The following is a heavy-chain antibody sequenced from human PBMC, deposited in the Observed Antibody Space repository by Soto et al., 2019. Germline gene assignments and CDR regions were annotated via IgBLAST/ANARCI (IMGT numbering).Heavy chain of an antibody. J-gene: IGHJ4*02. CDR1: GFTFSSYG. CDR3: AKDRYSSSWYFDY. D-gene: IGHD6-13*01. V-gene: IGHV3-30*18. Sequence: GGSLRLSCAASGFTFSSYGMHWVRQAPGKGLEWVAVISYDGSNKYYADSVKGRFTISRDNSKNTLYLQMNSLGAEDTAVYYCAKDRYSSSWYFDYWGQGTLVTVSS. CDR2: ISYDGSNK.